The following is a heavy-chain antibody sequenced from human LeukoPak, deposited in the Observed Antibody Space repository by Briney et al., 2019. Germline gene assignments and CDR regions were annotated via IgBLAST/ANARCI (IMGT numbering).Heavy chain of an antibody. D-gene: IGHD3-16*01. CDR2: IHPSGST. CDR3: SRGEDPLKGGNY. Sequence: PSETLSLSCTIYGGSFSNYYINWIRRPPGKGLEWIGEIHPSGSTYYNPSLRSRVTISVDTSKNQFSLKLTSVTAADTAVYYCSRGEDPLKGGNYWGQGTLVTVSS. CDR1: GGSFSNYY. J-gene: IGHJ4*02. V-gene: IGHV4-34*01.